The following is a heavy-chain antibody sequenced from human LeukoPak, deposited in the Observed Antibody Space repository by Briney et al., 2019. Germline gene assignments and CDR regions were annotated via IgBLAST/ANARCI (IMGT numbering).Heavy chain of an antibody. D-gene: IGHD3-10*01. J-gene: IGHJ3*02. CDR3: ARHVTMVRGVKGAFDI. CDR1: GGSISSYY. Sequence: SETLSLTCTVSGGSISSYYWSWIRQPPGKGLEWVGYIYYSGSTNYNPSLKSRVTISVDTSKNQFSLKLSSVTAADTAVYYCARHVTMVRGVKGAFDIWGQGTMVTVSS. V-gene: IGHV4-59*08. CDR2: IYYSGST.